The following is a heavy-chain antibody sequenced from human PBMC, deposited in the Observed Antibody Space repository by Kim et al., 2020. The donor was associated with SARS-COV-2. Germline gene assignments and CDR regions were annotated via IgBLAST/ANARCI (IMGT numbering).Heavy chain of an antibody. D-gene: IGHD3-16*01. CDR2: T. Sequence: TNYSPSVQGHVTISADKSISTAYLQWSSLKASDTAMYDCARHLGVEVMDVWGQGTTVTVSS. J-gene: IGHJ6*02. CDR3: ARHLGVEVMDV. V-gene: IGHV5-10-1*01.